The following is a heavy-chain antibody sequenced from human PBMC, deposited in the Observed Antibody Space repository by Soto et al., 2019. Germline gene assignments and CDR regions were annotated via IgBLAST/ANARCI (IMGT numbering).Heavy chain of an antibody. Sequence: QVQLQESGPGLVKPSQTLSLTCTVSGDSISSNTNYWSWIRQPPGEGLEWIGFISYSGTTTYSPSLKSRVAMSLDTSKNQFSLSLSSVTATDTAVYYCARGRGYSYGLDPWGQGTLVTVSS. CDR1: GDSISSNTNY. J-gene: IGHJ5*02. CDR2: ISYSGTT. V-gene: IGHV4-30-4*01. D-gene: IGHD5-18*01. CDR3: ARGRGYSYGLDP.